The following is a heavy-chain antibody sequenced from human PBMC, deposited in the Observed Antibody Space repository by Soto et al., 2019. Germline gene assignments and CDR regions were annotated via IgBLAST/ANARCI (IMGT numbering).Heavy chain of an antibody. V-gene: IGHV4-59*01. CDR3: ARRRDSSRWRDDYGMDV. CDR2: IYYSGST. Sequence: QVQLQESGPGLVKPSETLSLTCTVSGGSISSYYWSWIRQPPGKGLEWIGYIYYSGSTNYNPSLNSGVAIPVDTAKNQVSLMLGSVTAADTAVYYCARRRDSSRWRDDYGMDVWGQGTTVTVFS. J-gene: IGHJ6*02. D-gene: IGHD6-13*01. CDR1: GGSISSYY.